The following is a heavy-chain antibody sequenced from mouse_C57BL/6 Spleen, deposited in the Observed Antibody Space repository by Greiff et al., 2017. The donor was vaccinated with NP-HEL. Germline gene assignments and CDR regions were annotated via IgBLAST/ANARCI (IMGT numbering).Heavy chain of an antibody. Sequence: QVQLQQSGAELAKPGASVKLSCKASGYTFTSYWMHWVKQRPGQGLEWIGYINPSSGYTKYNQKFKDKATLTADKSSSTAYMQLSSLTYEDSAVYYCARALREGGVFPGYFDYWGQGTTLTVSA. D-gene: IGHD1-1*01. CDR3: ARALREGGVFPGYFDY. J-gene: IGHJ2*01. V-gene: IGHV1-7*01. CDR1: GYTFTSYW. CDR2: INPSSGYT.